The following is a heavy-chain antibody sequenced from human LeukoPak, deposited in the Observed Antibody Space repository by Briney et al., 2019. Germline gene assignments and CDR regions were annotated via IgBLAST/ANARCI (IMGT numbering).Heavy chain of an antibody. CDR3: PKDHRGYSYGTYFDY. V-gene: IGHV3-23*01. CDR2: ISGSGGST. D-gene: IGHD5-18*01. Sequence: GGSLRLSCAASGFTCSSYAMSWVRQAPGTGLEWLAAISGSGGSTYYADSVKGRFTISRDNSKNTLYLQMNSLRAEDTAVYYCPKDHRGYSYGTYFDYCGQGTLVTVSS. J-gene: IGHJ4*02. CDR1: GFTCSSYA.